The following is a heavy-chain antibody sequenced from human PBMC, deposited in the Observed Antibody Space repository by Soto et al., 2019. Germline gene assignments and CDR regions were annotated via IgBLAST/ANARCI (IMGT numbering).Heavy chain of an antibody. V-gene: IGHV3-21*01. CDR1: GFTFSSYN. Sequence: VQLVESGGGVVQPGRSLRLSCAASGFTFSSYNMNWVRQAPGKGLEWVSSISGSSSYIYYADSVKGRFTISRDNAKNSLYLQMNSLRAEDTAVYYCARVVYYDSSGYQYWGQGTLVTVSS. CDR2: ISGSSSYI. D-gene: IGHD3-22*01. CDR3: ARVVYYDSSGYQY. J-gene: IGHJ4*02.